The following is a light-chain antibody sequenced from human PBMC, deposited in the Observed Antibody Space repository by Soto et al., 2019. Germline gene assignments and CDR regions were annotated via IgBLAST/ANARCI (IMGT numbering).Light chain of an antibody. Sequence: EIVLTQSPATLSLSPGERATLSCRASQNVSSYLAWYQPKPGQAPRLLIYDASNRATGIPARFSGSGSGTDFTLTISSLEPEDLAVYYCQQRSTWPPPTFGGGTKVEIK. CDR2: DAS. J-gene: IGKJ4*01. CDR1: QNVSSY. V-gene: IGKV3-11*01. CDR3: QQRSTWPPPT.